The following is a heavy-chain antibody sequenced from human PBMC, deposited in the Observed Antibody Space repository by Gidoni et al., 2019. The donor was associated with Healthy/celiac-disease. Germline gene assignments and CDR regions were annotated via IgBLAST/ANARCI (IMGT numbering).Heavy chain of an antibody. J-gene: IGHJ2*01. Sequence: PVKGRFTISRDDSKNTLYLQMNSLKTEDTAVYYCTTGRYANWYFDLWGRGTLVTVSS. CDR3: TTGRYANWYFDL. V-gene: IGHV3-15*01. D-gene: IGHD1-1*01.